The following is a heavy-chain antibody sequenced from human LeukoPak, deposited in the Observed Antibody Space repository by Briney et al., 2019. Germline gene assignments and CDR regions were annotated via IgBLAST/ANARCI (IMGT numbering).Heavy chain of an antibody. CDR1: ADSFSSHY. D-gene: IGHD4-17*01. Sequence: SETLTLTCAVSADSFSSHYWTWIRQSPGKGLEWIEYISYIGSTNYNPSLKSRVTISIDTSKNQFSLKLRSVTAADTAVYYCARDLVTVTKGFDIWGQGTTVSVSS. J-gene: IGHJ3*02. CDR3: ARDLVTVTKGFDI. V-gene: IGHV4-59*11. CDR2: ISYIGST.